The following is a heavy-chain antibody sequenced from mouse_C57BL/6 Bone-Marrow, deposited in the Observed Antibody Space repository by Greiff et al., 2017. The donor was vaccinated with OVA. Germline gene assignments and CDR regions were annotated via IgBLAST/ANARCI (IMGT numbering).Heavy chain of an antibody. J-gene: IGHJ4*01. D-gene: IGHD2-4*01. Sequence: DVMLVESGGGLVQPGGSLKLSCAASGFTFSDYGMAWVRQAPRKGPEWVAFISNLAYSIYYADTVTGRFTISRENAKNTLYLEMSSLRSEDTAMYYCARHDYEGAMDYWGQGTSVTVSS. CDR2: ISNLAYSI. CDR1: GFTFSDYG. CDR3: ARHDYEGAMDY. V-gene: IGHV5-15*01.